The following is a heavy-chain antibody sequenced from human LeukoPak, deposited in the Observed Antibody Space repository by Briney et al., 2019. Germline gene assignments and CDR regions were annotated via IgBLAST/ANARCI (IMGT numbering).Heavy chain of an antibody. CDR3: ARDLVYAIQWGWYFDL. Sequence: SQTLSLTCTVSGGSISSGSYYWSWIRQHAGKGLEWIGRIYTSGSTNYNPSLKSRVTISVDTSKNQFSLKLSSVTAADTAVYYCARDLVYAIQWGWYFDLWGRGTLVTVSS. CDR2: IYTSGST. CDR1: GGSISSGSYY. V-gene: IGHV4-61*02. D-gene: IGHD2-8*01. J-gene: IGHJ2*01.